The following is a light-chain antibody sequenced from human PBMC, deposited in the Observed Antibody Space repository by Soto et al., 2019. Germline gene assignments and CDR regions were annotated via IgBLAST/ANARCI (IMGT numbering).Light chain of an antibody. V-gene: IGLV1-40*01. CDR1: SSNIGAGYD. Sequence: QSVLTQPPSVSGAPRQSVTLACTGSSSNIGAGYDVHWYQWLTGPATKLLMYGSSYRPSGVPDRFSGSKSGTSASLAITGLEAEDEADYLCQSYDSSLSGLLFGGGTKVTVL. CDR2: GSS. CDR3: QSYDSSLSGLL. J-gene: IGLJ2*01.